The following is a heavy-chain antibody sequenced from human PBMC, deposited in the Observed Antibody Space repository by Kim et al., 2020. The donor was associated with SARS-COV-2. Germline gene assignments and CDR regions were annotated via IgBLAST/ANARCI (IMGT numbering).Heavy chain of an antibody. Sequence: GGSLRLSCEVSGFTVSSQYMSWVRQAPGKGLEWVSVIYSGVGTAHYADSVTGRFTISRDNSRNTVHLQMSSLRVDDTAVYFCARDAGSYYYYSMDVWGTG. CDR1: GFTVSSQY. J-gene: IGHJ6*04. CDR3: ARDAGSYYYYSMDV. CDR2: IYSGVGTA. V-gene: IGHV3-53*01.